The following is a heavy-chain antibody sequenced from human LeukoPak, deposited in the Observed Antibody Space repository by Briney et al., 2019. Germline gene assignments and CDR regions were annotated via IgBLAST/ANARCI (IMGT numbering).Heavy chain of an antibody. J-gene: IGHJ4*02. V-gene: IGHV3-20*04. CDR1: GFTLDDYG. CDR3: ARNSVAGTGNY. CDR2: INWNGDNT. Sequence: GGSLRLSCVASGFTLDDYGMSWVRQGPGKGLEWVSGINWNGDNTGHVDSVKGRFTISRDNSKNTVYLQMNSLRPEDTAVYYCARNSVAGTGNYWGQGTLVTVSS. D-gene: IGHD6-19*01.